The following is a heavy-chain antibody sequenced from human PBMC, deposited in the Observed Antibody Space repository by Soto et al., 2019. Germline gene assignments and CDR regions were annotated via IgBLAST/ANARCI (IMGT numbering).Heavy chain of an antibody. CDR3: AKEGAIPGEVDA. J-gene: IGHJ1*01. Sequence: HLAQSGPEVKRPGASVKISCKASGFIFTDWFMDWVRQAPGQGPEWMGIINTSGGNSIYSQKFQDRVTMTRDTSTSTLYVELSSLTSADTAVYYCAKEGAIPGEVDAWGQGTLVTVSS. CDR1: GFIFTDWF. CDR2: INTSGGNS. D-gene: IGHD2-21*01. V-gene: IGHV1-46*01.